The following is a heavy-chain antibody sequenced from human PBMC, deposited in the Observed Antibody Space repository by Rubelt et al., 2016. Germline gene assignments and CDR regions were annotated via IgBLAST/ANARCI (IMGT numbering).Heavy chain of an antibody. D-gene: IGHD3-10*01. J-gene: IGHJ4*02. CDR1: GFSVSSYA. CDR3: ARVSFFIEADSGSYYNVGFDY. V-gene: IGHV3-21*01. Sequence: EVQLLESGGGLVQPGGSLRLSCAVSGFSVSSYAMSWVRQAPGKGLEWVSSISSSSSYISYADSMKGRFTISRGNSKYSLYLQMNSLRVEDTAWYYCARVSFFIEADSGSYYNVGFDYWGQGTLVTVSS. CDR2: ISSSSSYI.